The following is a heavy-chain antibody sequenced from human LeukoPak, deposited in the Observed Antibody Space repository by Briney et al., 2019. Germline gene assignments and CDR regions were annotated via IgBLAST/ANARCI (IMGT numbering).Heavy chain of an antibody. V-gene: IGHV4-59*08. CDR1: GGSISSYY. Sequence: SETLSLTCTVSGGSISSYYWSWIRQPPGKGLEWIGYISYSGSTNYNPSLKSRVTVSLDTSKNQFSLKLSSVAAADTAVYYCAGHHPRNTVDFWGQGTLVTVSS. CDR2: ISYSGST. CDR3: AGHHPRNTVDF. D-gene: IGHD2/OR15-2a*01. J-gene: IGHJ4*02.